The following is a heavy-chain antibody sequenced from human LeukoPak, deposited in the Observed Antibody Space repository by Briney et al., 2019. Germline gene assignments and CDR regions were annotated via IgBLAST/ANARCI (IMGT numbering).Heavy chain of an antibody. CDR2: INSDGSST. V-gene: IGHV3-74*01. CDR3: ARGGCSSSWYPY. J-gene: IGHJ4*02. CDR1: GFTFSSYW. Sequence: GGSLRLSCAASGFTFSSYWMHWVRHAPGKGLVWVSRINSDGSSTNYADSVKGRFTISRDNAKNTLYLQMNSLRAEDTAVYYCARGGCSSSWYPYWGQGTLVTVSS. D-gene: IGHD6-13*01.